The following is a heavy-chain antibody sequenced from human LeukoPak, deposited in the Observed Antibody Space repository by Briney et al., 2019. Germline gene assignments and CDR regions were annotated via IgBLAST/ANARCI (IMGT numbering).Heavy chain of an antibody. D-gene: IGHD3-22*01. CDR1: GFTFSSYA. Sequence: GGSPRLSCAASGFTFSSYAMSWVRQAPGKGLEWVSAISGSGGSTYYADSVKGRFTISRDNSKNTLYLQMNSLRAEDTAVYYCARRRPGYYYDSSGSSAPDFDYWGQGTLVTVSS. V-gene: IGHV3-23*01. J-gene: IGHJ4*02. CDR2: ISGSGGST. CDR3: ARRRPGYYYDSSGSSAPDFDY.